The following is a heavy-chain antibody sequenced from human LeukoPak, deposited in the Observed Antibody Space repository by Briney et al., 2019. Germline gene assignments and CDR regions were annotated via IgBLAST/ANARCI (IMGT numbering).Heavy chain of an antibody. CDR3: ARDKIDSTGGRGCDY. J-gene: IGHJ4*02. CDR2: IKQDGSET. V-gene: IGHV3-7*01. Sequence: QPGGSLRLSCAASGFTFSSHWMSWVRQAPGKGLEWVANIKQDGSETYYVDSVKGRFTVSKDNAKNSLYLQMNSLRVEDTAVYYCARDKIDSTGGRGCDYWGQGTLVTVSS. D-gene: IGHD2-15*01. CDR1: GFTFSSHW.